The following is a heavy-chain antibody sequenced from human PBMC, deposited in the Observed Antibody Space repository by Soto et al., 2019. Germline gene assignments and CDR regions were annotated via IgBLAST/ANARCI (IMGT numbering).Heavy chain of an antibody. J-gene: IGHJ6*01. V-gene: IGHV4-30-4*01. Sequence: PSETLSLTCTVSGGSISSCDYYWIWIRQPPGKGLKWICYIYYSVSTYYNPSLKSLFTVSLDTSKNHFSLKLGSVPPADTAAYYCASDRSPMVRGVSGTEVSGQGTTVTVS. CDR1: GGSISSCDYY. CDR2: IYYSVST. CDR3: ASDRSPMVRGVSGTEV. D-gene: IGHD3-10*01.